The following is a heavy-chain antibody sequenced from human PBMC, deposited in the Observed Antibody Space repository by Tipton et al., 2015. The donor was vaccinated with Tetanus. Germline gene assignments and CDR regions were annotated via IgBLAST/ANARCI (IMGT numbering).Heavy chain of an antibody. D-gene: IGHD6-6*01. CDR1: GGSISSYY. V-gene: IGHV4-59*01. Sequence: TLSLTCTVSGGSISSYYWSWIRQPPGKGLEWIGCIYYSGSTNYNPSLKGRVTISVDTSKNQFSLKLSSVTAADTAVYYCATSKGGAARPRFDYWGQGTQVTVSS. CDR2: IYYSGST. J-gene: IGHJ4*02. CDR3: ATSKGGAARPRFDY.